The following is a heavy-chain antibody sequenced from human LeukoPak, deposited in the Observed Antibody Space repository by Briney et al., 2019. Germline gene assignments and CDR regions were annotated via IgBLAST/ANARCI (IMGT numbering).Heavy chain of an antibody. CDR1: GFTFSSYG. CDR3: ARGHSEGYFDWFDP. J-gene: IGHJ5*02. CDR2: IRYDESKT. V-gene: IGHV3-30*02. D-gene: IGHD6-13*01. Sequence: GGSLRLSCEASGFTFSSYGMHWVRQAPGEGLEWVAFIRYDESKTYYADYVKGRFTISRDKSTNTLYLQMNGLRTEDTAVYYCARGHSEGYFDWFDPWGQGTPVTVSS.